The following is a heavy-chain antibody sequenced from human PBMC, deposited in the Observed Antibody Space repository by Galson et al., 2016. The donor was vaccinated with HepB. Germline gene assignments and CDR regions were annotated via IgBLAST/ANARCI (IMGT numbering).Heavy chain of an antibody. D-gene: IGHD3-22*01. CDR1: GFKFTHYS. J-gene: IGHJ4*02. CDR3: VRAEDYYYGSSGYYPHHFDS. Sequence: SLRLSCATSGFKFTHYSINWVRQAPGKGLEWVSYMSSDGSTTYPADSVKGRFTISRATARNSVSLQMNSLRDEDTAIYYCVRAEDYYYGSSGYYPHHFDSWGQGTLVTVSS. CDR2: MSSDGSTT. V-gene: IGHV3-48*02.